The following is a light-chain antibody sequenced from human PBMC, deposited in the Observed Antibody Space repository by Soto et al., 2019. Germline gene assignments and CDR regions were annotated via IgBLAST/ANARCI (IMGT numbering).Light chain of an antibody. V-gene: IGKV3-11*01. J-gene: IGKJ4*01. Sequence: EIVLTQSPATLSLSPGERATLSCRTSRSIGDYLAWYQQKPGQPPRLLIYDAVKRAAGIPARFSGSGSGTDFTLTISNLAPEDFAVYYCHQRSDWPLTFGGGTKVEIK. CDR1: RSIGDY. CDR3: HQRSDWPLT. CDR2: DAV.